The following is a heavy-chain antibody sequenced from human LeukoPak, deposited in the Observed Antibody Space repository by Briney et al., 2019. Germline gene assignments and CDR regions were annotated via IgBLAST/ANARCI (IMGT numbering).Heavy chain of an antibody. J-gene: IGHJ6*03. Sequence: SVKVSCKASGGTFSSYAISWVRQAPGQGLEWMGRIIPIFGTANYAQKFQGRVTITTDESTSTAYMELSSLRSEDTAVYYCAVGKDSNYYYYYYMDVWGKGPRSPSP. CDR3: AVGKDSNYYYYYYMDV. CDR1: GGTFSSYA. V-gene: IGHV1-69*05. CDR2: IIPIFGTA. D-gene: IGHD4-11*01.